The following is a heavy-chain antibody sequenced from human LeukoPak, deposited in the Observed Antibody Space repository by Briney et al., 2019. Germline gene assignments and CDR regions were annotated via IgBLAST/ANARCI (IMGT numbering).Heavy chain of an antibody. D-gene: IGHD3-22*01. CDR3: ARGVHVRVYDSNPHYGHY. V-gene: IGHV1-69*13. CDR1: GGTFSNYA. CDR2: IIPIFGSA. J-gene: IGHJ4*02. Sequence: ASVKVSCKASGGTFSNYAISWVRQAPGQGLEWMGGIIPIFGSANYAQKFQDRVTITADESTSTVYMELSSLRSEDTALYYCARGVHVRVYDSNPHYGHYWGQGTLVTVSS.